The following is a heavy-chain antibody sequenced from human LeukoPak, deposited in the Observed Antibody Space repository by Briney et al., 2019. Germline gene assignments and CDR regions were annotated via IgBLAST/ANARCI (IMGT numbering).Heavy chain of an antibody. CDR2: IYTSGST. J-gene: IGHJ6*03. V-gene: IGHV4-61*02. D-gene: IGHD3-9*01. CDR3: ARELLLTGYCYNVGCYYMDV. Sequence: SQTLSLTCTVSGGSISSGSYYWSWIRQPAGKGLEWIGRIYTSGSTNYNPSLKSRVTISVDTSKNQFSLKLSSVTAADTAVYYCARELLLTGYCYNVGCYYMDVWGKGTTVSVSS. CDR1: GGSISSGSYY.